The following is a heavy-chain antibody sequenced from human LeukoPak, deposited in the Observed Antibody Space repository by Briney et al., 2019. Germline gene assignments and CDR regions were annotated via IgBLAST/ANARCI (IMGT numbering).Heavy chain of an antibody. CDR2: ISSSSSYI. V-gene: IGHV3-21*01. D-gene: IGHD1-7*01. CDR3: GRGTLSYAGMDV. Sequence: GGSLRLSCAASGFTFSSYSMNWVRQAPGKGLEWVSSISSSSSYIYYADSVKGRFTISRDNAKNSLYLQMNSLRAEDTAVYYCGRGTLSYAGMDVWGQGTTVIVSS. J-gene: IGHJ6*02. CDR1: GFTFSSYS.